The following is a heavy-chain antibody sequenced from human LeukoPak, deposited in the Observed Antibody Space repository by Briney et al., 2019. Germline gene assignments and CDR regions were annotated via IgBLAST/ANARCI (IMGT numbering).Heavy chain of an antibody. J-gene: IGHJ4*02. CDR2: ISGSGVTT. CDR3: AKERWEQTRDDYFDC. D-gene: IGHD4-23*01. CDR1: GFTFSNYG. Sequence: GGPLRLSCAASGFTFSNYGMSWVRQAPGKGLEWVSGISGSGVTTFYADSVKGRFTISRDNSGNTLFLQMNSLRAEDTAIYYCAKERWEQTRDDYFDCWGQGTLVTVSS. V-gene: IGHV3-23*01.